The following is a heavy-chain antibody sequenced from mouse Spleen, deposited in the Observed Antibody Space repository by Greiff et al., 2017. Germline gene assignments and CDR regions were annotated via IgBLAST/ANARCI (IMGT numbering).Heavy chain of an antibody. V-gene: IGHV1-82*01. Sequence: QVQLKQSGPELVKPGASVKISCKASGYAFSSSWMNWVKQRPGKGLEWIGRIYPGDGDTNYNGKFKGKATLTADKSSSTAYMQLSSLTSEDSAVYFCAKGYGNYPYWYFDVWGAGTTVTVSS. CDR2: IYPGDGDT. CDR1: GYAFSSSW. D-gene: IGHD2-10*02. CDR3: AKGYGNYPYWYFDV. J-gene: IGHJ1*01.